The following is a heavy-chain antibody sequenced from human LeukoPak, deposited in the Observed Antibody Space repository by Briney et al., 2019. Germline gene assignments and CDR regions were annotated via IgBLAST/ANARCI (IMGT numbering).Heavy chain of an antibody. CDR3: AKDGERLIPITMIVVAYFDY. CDR1: GFTFSSYW. V-gene: IGHV3-23*01. CDR2: ISGSGGST. J-gene: IGHJ4*02. D-gene: IGHD3-22*01. Sequence: PGGSLRLSCAASGFTFSSYWMHWVRQAPGKGLVWVSAISGSGGSTYYADSVKGRFTISRDNSKNTLYLQMNSLRAEDTAVYYCAKDGERLIPITMIVVAYFDYWGQGTLVTVSS.